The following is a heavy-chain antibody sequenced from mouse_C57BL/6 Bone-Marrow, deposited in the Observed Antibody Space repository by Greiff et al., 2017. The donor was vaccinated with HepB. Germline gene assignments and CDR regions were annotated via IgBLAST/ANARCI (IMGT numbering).Heavy chain of an antibody. CDR1: GYAFTNYL. V-gene: IGHV1-54*01. Sequence: QVQLKQSGAELVRPGTSVKVSCKASGYAFTNYLIEWVKQRPGQGLEWIGVINPGSGGTNYNEKFKGKATLTADKSSSTAYMQLSSLTSEDSAVYFCARGGIVTYYFDYWGQGTTLTVSS. CDR3: ARGGIVTYYFDY. D-gene: IGHD2-5*01. J-gene: IGHJ2*01. CDR2: INPGSGGT.